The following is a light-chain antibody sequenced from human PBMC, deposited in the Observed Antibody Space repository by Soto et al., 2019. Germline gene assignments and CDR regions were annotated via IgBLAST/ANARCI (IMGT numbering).Light chain of an antibody. CDR3: AAWYDSMNGPV. CDR2: DNN. V-gene: IGLV1-44*01. CDR1: SSNIGLND. J-gene: IGLJ2*01. Sequence: QAVVTQPPSASGTPGQTVTISCSGSSSNIGLNDVHWYRQLSGTTPQILIYDNNQQATGVPDRFSGSRSGTSASLAIHGRQSDDEADYHCAAWYDSMNGPVFGGGTKLTVL.